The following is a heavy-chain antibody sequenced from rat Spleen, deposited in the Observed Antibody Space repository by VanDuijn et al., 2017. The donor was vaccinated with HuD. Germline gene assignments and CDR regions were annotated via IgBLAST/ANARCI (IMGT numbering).Heavy chain of an antibody. D-gene: IGHD1-12*03. CDR3: ARHSTMMVYCEY. V-gene: IGHV5S10*01. Sequence: EVQLVESGGGLVQPGRSLKLSCAASGFTFSDYNRAWVRQAPKKGLEWVATIIYDGSRTYYRESVKGLFTNSRDNAKNTQSLQMDSLRSEDTATYYCARHSTMMVYCEYWGQGVMVTVSS. CDR1: GFTFSDYN. J-gene: IGHJ2*01. CDR2: IIYDGSRT.